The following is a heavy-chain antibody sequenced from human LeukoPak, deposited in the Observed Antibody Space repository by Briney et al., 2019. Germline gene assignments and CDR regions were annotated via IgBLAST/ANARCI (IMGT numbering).Heavy chain of an antibody. D-gene: IGHD3-22*01. CDR3: ARHYSVVVPHGGYFDY. CDR1: GGSFSGYY. Sequence: SETLSLTCAVYGGSFSGYYWSWIRQPPGKGLEWIGEINHSGSTNYNPSLKSRVTISVDTSKNQFSLKLSSVTAADTAVYYCARHYSVVVPHGGYFDYWGQGTLVTVSS. V-gene: IGHV4-34*01. CDR2: INHSGST. J-gene: IGHJ4*02.